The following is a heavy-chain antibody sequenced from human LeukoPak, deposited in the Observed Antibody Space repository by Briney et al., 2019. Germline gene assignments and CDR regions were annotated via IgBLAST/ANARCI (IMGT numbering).Heavy chain of an antibody. CDR1: GYTFTNYV. CDR3: ARDAVKFGEIN. J-gene: IGHJ4*02. CDR2: IDPYNGDT. D-gene: IGHD3-10*01. Sequence: VASVEVSCKASGYTFTNYVVSWVRQAPGQGLEWMGWIDPYNGDTNYAQNLQGRVTMTTDTSTSTAYMQLRGLGSDDTAVYYCARDAVKFGEINWGQGTLVTVSS. V-gene: IGHV1-18*01.